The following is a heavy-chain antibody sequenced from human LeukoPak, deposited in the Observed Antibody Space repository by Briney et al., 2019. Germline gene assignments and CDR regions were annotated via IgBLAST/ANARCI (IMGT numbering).Heavy chain of an antibody. CDR3: ARLTDDSSGYYYIFDY. V-gene: IGHV4-34*01. D-gene: IGHD3-22*01. Sequence: KPSETLSLTCAVYVGSFSDYYWSWIRQPPGKGLEWIGEINHSGTTNYNPSLQSRVTISVDTSKNQFSLKLSSVTAADTAVYYCARLTDDSSGYYYIFDYWGQGTLVTVSS. CDR2: INHSGTT. J-gene: IGHJ4*02. CDR1: VGSFSDYY.